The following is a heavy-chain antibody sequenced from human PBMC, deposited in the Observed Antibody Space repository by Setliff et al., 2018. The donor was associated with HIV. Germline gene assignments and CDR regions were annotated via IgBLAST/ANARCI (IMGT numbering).Heavy chain of an antibody. CDR2: ISYDGSRV. D-gene: IGHD7-27*01. J-gene: IGHJ6*03. V-gene: IGHV3-30*01. CDR3: ARELGPIYYFHYMGV. CDR1: GFTFRTFA. Sequence: GGSLRLSCVASGFTFRTFAMHWVRQAPGKGLEWVSVISYDGSRVSYAESVKGRFTISRDNSKSTVYLQMNSLRVEDTAVYYCARELGPIYYFHYMGVWGKGTTVTVSS.